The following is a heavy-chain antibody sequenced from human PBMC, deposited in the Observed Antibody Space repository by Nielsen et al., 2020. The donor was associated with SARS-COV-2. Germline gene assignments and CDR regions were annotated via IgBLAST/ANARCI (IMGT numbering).Heavy chain of an antibody. Sequence: SETLSLTCTVSGGSISSYYWSWIRHHPSRGLEWLGFTSYDGNTYSNPSLESRLIISVDTSENQFSLRLNSVTAADTAIYFCARGAAWFDPWGQGTLVTVSS. CDR2: TSYDGNT. CDR1: GGSISSYY. CDR3: ARGAAWFDP. D-gene: IGHD2-15*01. J-gene: IGHJ5*02. V-gene: IGHV4-59*06.